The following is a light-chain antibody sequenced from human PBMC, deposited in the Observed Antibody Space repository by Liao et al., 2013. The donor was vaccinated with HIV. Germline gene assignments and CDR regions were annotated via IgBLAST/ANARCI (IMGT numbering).Light chain of an antibody. V-gene: IGLV3-1*01. Sequence: SYELTQPPSVSVSPGQTATITCSGDKLGDKYASWYQQRPGQSPILVIYQDTKRPSGISERFSGSTSGNTATLTISGTQAIDEADYYCQTWDSTSYVFGTGTKVIVL. CDR2: QDT. CDR3: QTWDSTSYV. J-gene: IGLJ1*01. CDR1: KLGDKY.